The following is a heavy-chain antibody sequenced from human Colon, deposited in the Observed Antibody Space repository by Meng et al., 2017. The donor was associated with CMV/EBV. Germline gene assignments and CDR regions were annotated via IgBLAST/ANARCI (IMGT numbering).Heavy chain of an antibody. CDR2: ISSSSSTI. Sequence: GESLKISCAASGFTFSSYSMNWVCQAPGKGLEWVSSISSSSSTIYYADSVKGRFTISRDNAKNSLYLQMNSLRAEDTAVYYCAREVGQQWLAVDYWGQGTLVTVSS. CDR3: AREVGQQWLAVDY. D-gene: IGHD6-19*01. V-gene: IGHV3-48*04. CDR1: GFTFSSYS. J-gene: IGHJ4*02.